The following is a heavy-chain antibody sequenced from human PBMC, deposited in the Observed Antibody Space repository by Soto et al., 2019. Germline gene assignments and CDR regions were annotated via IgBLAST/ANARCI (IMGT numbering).Heavy chain of an antibody. D-gene: IGHD3-16*01. V-gene: IGHV3-13*05. J-gene: IGHJ6*02. CDR2: IGTAGDP. Sequence: GGSLRLSCAASGFTFSSYDMHWVRQATGKGLEWVSAIGTAGDPYYPGSVKGRFTISRENAKNSLYLQMNSLRAGDTAVYYCARGGGGLAFGDYYYYGMDVWGQGTTVTVPS. CDR3: ARGGGGLAFGDYYYYGMDV. CDR1: GFTFSSYD.